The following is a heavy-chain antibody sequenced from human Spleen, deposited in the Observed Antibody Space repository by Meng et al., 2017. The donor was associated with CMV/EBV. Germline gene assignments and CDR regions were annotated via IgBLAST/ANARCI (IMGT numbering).Heavy chain of an antibody. V-gene: IGHV4-39*07. CDR1: GGSISNTNYF. CDR3: ARKIPVAPDDAFDI. J-gene: IGHJ3*02. Sequence: GSLRLSCTVSGGSISNTNYFWGWIRQPPGKGLEWIASIYYSGNTYYNPSLKSRVTISVDTSKNQFSLKLSTVTAADTAVYYCARKIPVAPDDAFDIWGQGTMVTVSS. CDR2: IYYSGNT. D-gene: IGHD2-8*02.